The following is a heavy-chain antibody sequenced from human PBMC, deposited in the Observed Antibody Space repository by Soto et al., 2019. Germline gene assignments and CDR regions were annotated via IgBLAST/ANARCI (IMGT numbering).Heavy chain of an antibody. CDR1: GDSMTKYY. CDR3: ARTVGAAYYFDF. Sequence: QVQLQESGPGLVKPSETLSLTCTVSGDSMTKYYWSWIRQPAGKGLEWMGRIYTSGSTNYNPSLKCRVTMSIDTSNNHFSLKLKSVTAADTAVYYCARTVGAAYYFDFWGQVALVTVSS. D-gene: IGHD1-26*01. V-gene: IGHV4-4*07. CDR2: IYTSGST. J-gene: IGHJ4*02.